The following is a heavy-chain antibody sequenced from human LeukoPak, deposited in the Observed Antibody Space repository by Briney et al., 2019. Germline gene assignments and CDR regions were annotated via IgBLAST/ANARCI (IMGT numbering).Heavy chain of an antibody. D-gene: IGHD5-12*01. CDR1: GSTVSSNY. Sequence: PGGSLRLSCAASGSTVSSNYMSWVRQAPGKGLEWVSVIYSGGSTYYADPVKGRFTISRDNSKNTLYLQMNSLRAEDTAVYYCASMIVATIRGTVTSYDAFDIWGQGTMVTVSS. CDR2: IYSGGST. V-gene: IGHV3-53*01. J-gene: IGHJ3*02. CDR3: ASMIVATIRGTVTSYDAFDI.